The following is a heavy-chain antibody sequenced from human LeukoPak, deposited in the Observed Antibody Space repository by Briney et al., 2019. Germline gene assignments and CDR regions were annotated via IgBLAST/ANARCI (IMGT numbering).Heavy chain of an antibody. CDR2: IYYSGST. D-gene: IGHD5-12*01. CDR1: GGSISSSSYY. CDR3: ARHVKVATSEYYYFDC. J-gene: IGHJ4*02. Sequence: SSETLSLTCTVSGGSISSSSYYWGWIRQPPGKGLEWIGSIYYSGSTYYNPSLKSRVTISVDTSKNQFSLKLSSVTAADTAVYYCARHVKVATSEYYYFDCWGQGTLVTVSS. V-gene: IGHV4-39*01.